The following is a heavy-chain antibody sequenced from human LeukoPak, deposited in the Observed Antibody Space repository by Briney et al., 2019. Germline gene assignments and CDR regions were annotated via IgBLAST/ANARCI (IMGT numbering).Heavy chain of an antibody. V-gene: IGHV3-7*05. D-gene: IGHD6-19*01. CDR2: IKEDGSEK. J-gene: IGHJ4*02. CDR3: AKGAPGIAVAGSDFDY. Sequence: GGSLRLSCGASGFTFSSYWMSWVRQVPGKGLEWVAKIKEDGSEKYYVDSVEGRFTISRDNAKNSLCLQMNSLRAEDTAVYYCAKGAPGIAVAGSDFDYWGQGTLVTVSS. CDR1: GFTFSSYW.